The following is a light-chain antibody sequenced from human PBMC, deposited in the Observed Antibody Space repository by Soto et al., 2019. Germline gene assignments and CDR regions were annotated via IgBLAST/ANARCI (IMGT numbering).Light chain of an antibody. J-gene: IGKJ1*01. CDR3: QQYGSALQT. CDR1: QSVRSNF. V-gene: IGKV3-20*01. CDR2: GAS. Sequence: EIVLTQSPRTLSLSPGERVTLSCRASQSVRSNFLAWYQQRPGQAPRLLIYGASSRATGIPDRFSGSGSGTDFTLIISRLEPEDCAVYYCQQYGSALQTFGLGTKVDIK.